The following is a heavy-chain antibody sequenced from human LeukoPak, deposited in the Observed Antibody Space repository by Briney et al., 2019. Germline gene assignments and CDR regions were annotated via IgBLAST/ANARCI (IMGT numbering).Heavy chain of an antibody. J-gene: IGHJ4*02. D-gene: IGHD6-19*01. V-gene: IGHV3-48*03. CDR1: GCTLSARD. CDR3: GKSGSRDWDYFEH. Sequence: PGWALRLSCVSSGCTLSARDGNWVRQARGRGAECVSYSGFRDGTPGCADCVKGRFTISRDNDKNSLYLQMNNLGADATDVYYCGKSGSRDWDYFEHWGQGTLVTASS. CDR2: SGFRDGTP.